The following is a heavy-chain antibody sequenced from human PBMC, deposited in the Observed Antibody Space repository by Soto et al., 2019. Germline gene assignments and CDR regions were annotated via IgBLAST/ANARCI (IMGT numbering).Heavy chain of an antibody. CDR1: VFTFSSYE. V-gene: IGHV3-48*03. CDR2: ISSSGSTI. D-gene: IGHD6-19*01. J-gene: IGHJ6*02. Sequence: PGGSLRLSCAASVFTFSSYEMNWVRQAPGKGLDWVSYISSSGSTIYYADSVKGRFTISRDKAKNSLYLQMNSLRAEDTAVYYCATVAHRLRSSGDPYYYYYGMDVWGQGTTVSVSS. CDR3: ATVAHRLRSSGDPYYYYYGMDV.